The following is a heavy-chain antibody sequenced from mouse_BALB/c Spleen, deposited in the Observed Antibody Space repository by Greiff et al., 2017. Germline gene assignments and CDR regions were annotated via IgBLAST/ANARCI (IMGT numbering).Heavy chain of an antibody. CDR2: IWSGGST. D-gene: IGHD2-3*01. V-gene: IGHV2-2*02. CDR1: GFSLTSYG. Sequence: QVQLKQSGPGLVQPSQSLSITCTVSGFSLTSYGVHWVRQSPGKGLEWLGVIWSGGSTDYNAAFISRLSISKDNSKSQVFFKMNSLQANDTAIYYCASYDGYYHGGWWGQGTTLTVSS. J-gene: IGHJ2*01. CDR3: ASYDGYYHGGW.